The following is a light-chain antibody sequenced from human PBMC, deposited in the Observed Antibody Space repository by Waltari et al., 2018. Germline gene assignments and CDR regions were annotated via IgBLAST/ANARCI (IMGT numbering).Light chain of an antibody. CDR2: EVS. CDR1: NSDLGSYNL. V-gene: IGLV2-23*02. J-gene: IGLJ1*01. Sequence: QSALTQPASVSGSPGQSITISCTGTNSDLGSYNLVSWYQQHPGKAPKFMNYEVSKRPSGVSNRFSGSKSGNTASLTISEIQAEDEADYYCCSYAGGGTFVFGTGTKVTVL. CDR3: CSYAGGGTFV.